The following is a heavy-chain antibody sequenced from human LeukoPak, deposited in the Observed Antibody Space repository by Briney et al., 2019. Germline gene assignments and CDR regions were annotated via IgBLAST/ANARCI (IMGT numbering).Heavy chain of an antibody. D-gene: IGHD2-15*01. CDR1: GYSFTNYW. Sequence: GESLQISCKGSGYSFTNYWIGWVRQMPEKGLEWMGIVYPGDSDTRYSPSFQGQVTISADKSISTAYLQWSSLKASDTAMYYCARLCSGGSCYSFQHWGQGTLVTVSS. V-gene: IGHV5-51*01. J-gene: IGHJ1*01. CDR2: VYPGDSDT. CDR3: ARLCSGGSCYSFQH.